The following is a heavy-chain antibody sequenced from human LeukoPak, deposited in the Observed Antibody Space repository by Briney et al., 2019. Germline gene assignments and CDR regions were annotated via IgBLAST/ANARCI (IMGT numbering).Heavy chain of an antibody. D-gene: IGHD7-27*01. CDR3: ARQELGIGDAFDI. CDR1: GYSFTSYW. Sequence: GESLKISCKGSGYSFTSYWIGWVRPMPGKGLEWMGIIYPGDSDTRYSPSFQGQVTISADKSISTAYLQWSSLKASDTAMYYCARQELGIGDAFDIWGQGTMVTVSS. J-gene: IGHJ3*02. V-gene: IGHV5-51*01. CDR2: IYPGDSDT.